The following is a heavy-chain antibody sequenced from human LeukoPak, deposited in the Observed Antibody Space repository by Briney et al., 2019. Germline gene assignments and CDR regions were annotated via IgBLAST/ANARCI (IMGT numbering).Heavy chain of an antibody. V-gene: IGHV3-73*01. Sequence: GGSLRLSCAASGFTFSGSAMHWVRQASGKGLEWVGRIRSKATSYATAYAASVKGRFTISRDDSKNTAYLQMNSLKTEDTAVYYCTRENTAMVNYYYYGMDVWGQGTTVTVSS. D-gene: IGHD5-18*01. CDR3: TRENTAMVNYYYYGMDV. CDR2: IRSKATSYAT. CDR1: GFTFSGSA. J-gene: IGHJ6*02.